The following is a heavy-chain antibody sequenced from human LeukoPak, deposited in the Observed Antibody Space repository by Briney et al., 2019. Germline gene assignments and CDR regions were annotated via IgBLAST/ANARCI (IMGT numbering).Heavy chain of an antibody. CDR1: GFTFSNYY. D-gene: IGHD5-12*01. J-gene: IGHJ4*02. CDR3: ARAIVATKYFDY. V-gene: IGHV3-11*01. CDR2: INSGGSTI. Sequence: PGGSLRLSCAASGFTFSNYYMTWIRQAPGKGLEWISYINSGGSTIYYADSVKGRFTVSRDNAKNSLYLQMNSLRAEDTAVYYCARAIVATKYFDYWGQGTLVTVSS.